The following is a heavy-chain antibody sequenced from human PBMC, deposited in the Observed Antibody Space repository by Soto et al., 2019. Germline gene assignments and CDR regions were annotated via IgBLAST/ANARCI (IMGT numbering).Heavy chain of an antibody. Sequence: PGGSLRLSCAASGFTFTTYWMGWVRQAPGKGLAWVANINEHGTEKYYVDSVRGRFTISRDNAKNTLYLQMNSLRAEDTAVYYCAKERGYYDSSGYYPKYYFDYWGQGTLVTVSS. CDR2: INEHGTEK. J-gene: IGHJ4*02. V-gene: IGHV3-7*03. CDR3: AKERGYYDSSGYYPKYYFDY. D-gene: IGHD3-22*01. CDR1: GFTFTTYW.